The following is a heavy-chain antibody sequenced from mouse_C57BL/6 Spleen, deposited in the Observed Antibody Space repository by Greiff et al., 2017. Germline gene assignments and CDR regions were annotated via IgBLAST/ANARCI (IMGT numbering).Heavy chain of an antibody. CDR1: GFNIKDYY. J-gene: IGHJ3*01. V-gene: IGHV14-1*01. CDR2: IDPEDGDT. CDR3: TAGDCEAWFAY. Sequence: EVQLQQSGAELVRPGASVKLSCTASGFNIKDYYMHWVKQRPEQGLEWIGRIDPEDGDTEYAPKFQGKATMTADTSSNTAYLQLSSLTSEDTAVYYCTAGDCEAWFAYWGQGTLVTVSA.